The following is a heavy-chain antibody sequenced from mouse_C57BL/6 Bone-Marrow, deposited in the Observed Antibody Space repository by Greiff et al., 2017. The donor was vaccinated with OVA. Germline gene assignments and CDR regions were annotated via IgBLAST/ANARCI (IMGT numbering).Heavy chain of an antibody. J-gene: IGHJ2*01. CDR1: GFTFSSYG. V-gene: IGHV5-6*01. CDR3: ARRPITTVVATGYFDY. Sequence: EVQGVESGGDLVKPGGSLKLSCAASGFTFSSYGMSWVRQTPDKRLEWVATISSGGSYTYYPDSVKGRFTISRDNAKNHLYLQMSSLKSEDTAMYYCARRPITTVVATGYFDYWGQGTTLTVSS. CDR2: ISSGGSYT. D-gene: IGHD1-1*01.